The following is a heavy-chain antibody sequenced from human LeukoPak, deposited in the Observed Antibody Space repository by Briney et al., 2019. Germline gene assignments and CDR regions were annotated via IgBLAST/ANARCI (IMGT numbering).Heavy chain of an antibody. CDR3: ATGEAANYDYVWGSYRYNFNY. J-gene: IGHJ4*02. V-gene: IGHV1-24*01. CDR1: GYTLTELS. D-gene: IGHD3-16*02. Sequence: ASVNVSCKVSGYTLTELSMHWVRQAPGKGLEWMGGFDPEDGETIYAQKFQGRVTMTEDTSTDTAYMELSSLRSEDTAVYYCATGEAANYDYVWGSYRYNFNYWGQGTLVTVSS. CDR2: FDPEDGET.